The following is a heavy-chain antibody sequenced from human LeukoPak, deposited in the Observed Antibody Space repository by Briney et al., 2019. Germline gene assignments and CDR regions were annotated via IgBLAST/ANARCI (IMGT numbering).Heavy chain of an antibody. J-gene: IGHJ6*02. V-gene: IGHV3-30*03. Sequence: GGSLRLSCAASGFTFSSYGMHWVRQAPGKGLEWVAVISYDGSNKYYADSVKGRFTISRDNSKNTLYLQMNSLRAEDTAVYYCAREADSSSWYYYYYYGMDVWGQGTTVTVSS. CDR1: GFTFSSYG. CDR3: AREADSSSWYYYYYYGMDV. CDR2: ISYDGSNK. D-gene: IGHD6-13*01.